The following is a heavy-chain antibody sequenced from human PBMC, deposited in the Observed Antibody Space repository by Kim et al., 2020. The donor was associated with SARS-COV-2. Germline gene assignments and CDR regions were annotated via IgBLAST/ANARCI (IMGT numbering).Heavy chain of an antibody. D-gene: IGHD1-26*01. CDR1: GFTFDDYA. CDR3: AKGGAMGEGFYGMDV. V-gene: IGHV3-9*01. Sequence: GGSLRLSCAASGFTFDDYAMHWVRQAPGKGLEWVSGISWNSGSIGYAESVKGRFTISRDNAKNSLYLQMNSLRAEDTALYYCAKGGAMGEGFYGMDVWGQGTTVTVSS. CDR2: ISWNSGSI. J-gene: IGHJ6*02.